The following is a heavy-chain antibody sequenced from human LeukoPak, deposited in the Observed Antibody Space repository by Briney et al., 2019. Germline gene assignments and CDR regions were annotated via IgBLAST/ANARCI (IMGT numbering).Heavy chain of an antibody. V-gene: IGHV4-31*03. CDR3: ARDPGSSSHYFDY. D-gene: IGHD6-6*01. J-gene: IGHJ4*02. Sequence: PSETLSLTCTVSGGSISSGGYYWSWIRQHPGKGLEWIGYIYYSGSTYYNPSLKSRVTISVDTSKNQFSLKLSSVTAADTAVYYCARDPGSSSHYFDYWGQGTLVTVPS. CDR2: IYYSGST. CDR1: GGSISSGGYY.